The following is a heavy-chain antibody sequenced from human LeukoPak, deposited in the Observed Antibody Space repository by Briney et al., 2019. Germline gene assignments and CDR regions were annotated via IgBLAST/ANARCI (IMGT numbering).Heavy chain of an antibody. CDR3: ARHPIAAGGAYNWFDP. D-gene: IGHD6-13*01. CDR2: IYPRDSNT. V-gene: IGHV5-51*01. CDR1: GYGSVYSFTSHW. Sequence: GESLQISCKGSGYGSVYSFTSHWIAWVRQMPGKGLEWMGIIYPRDSNTIYSPSFQGQVTISVDTSINTAYRQWISLKASDTAMYYCARHPIAAGGAYNWFDPWGQGTLVTVSS. J-gene: IGHJ5*02.